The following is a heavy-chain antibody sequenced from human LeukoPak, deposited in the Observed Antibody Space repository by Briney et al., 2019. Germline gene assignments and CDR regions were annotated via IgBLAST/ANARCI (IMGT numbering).Heavy chain of an antibody. V-gene: IGHV3-74*01. CDR3: AKAEGFFGGYYDH. J-gene: IGHJ4*02. D-gene: IGHD4-23*01. Sequence: GGSLRLSCAASGFTFSSHWMHWVRQAPGKGLVWVSRIDGDGSSKIYADSVKGRFTISRDNAKKSLDLQMHSLRAEDTAFYYCAKAEGFFGGYYDHWGQGTLVTVSS. CDR2: IDGDGSSK. CDR1: GFTFSSHW.